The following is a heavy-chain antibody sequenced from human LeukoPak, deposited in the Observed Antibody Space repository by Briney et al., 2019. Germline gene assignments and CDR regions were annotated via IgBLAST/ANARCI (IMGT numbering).Heavy chain of an antibody. CDR2: IYSSRST. D-gene: IGHD3-10*01. Sequence: SETLSLTCTVSGGSMSSYYWNWVRQPPGKGLEWIGNIYSSRSTDYNPSLKSRVTISLDTSKFQFSLRLNSVTAADTAVYYCARADPNASGYFYRFNWFDPWGQGTLVTVSS. CDR3: ARADPNASGYFYRFNWFDP. J-gene: IGHJ5*02. CDR1: GGSMSSYY. V-gene: IGHV4-59*01.